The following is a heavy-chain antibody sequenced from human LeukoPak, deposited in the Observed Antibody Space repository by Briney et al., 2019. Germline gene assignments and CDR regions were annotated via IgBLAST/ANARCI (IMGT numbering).Heavy chain of an antibody. D-gene: IGHD6-13*01. V-gene: IGHV1-18*01. CDR2: ISAYNGNT. Sequence: ASVKVSCKASGYTFTSYGISWVRQAPGQGLEWMGWISAYNGNTNYAQKLQGRVTMTTDPSTSTAYMELRSLRSDDTAVYYCARDSPASGIAPTFDPWGQGTLVTVSS. CDR1: GYTFTSYG. J-gene: IGHJ5*02. CDR3: ARDSPASGIAPTFDP.